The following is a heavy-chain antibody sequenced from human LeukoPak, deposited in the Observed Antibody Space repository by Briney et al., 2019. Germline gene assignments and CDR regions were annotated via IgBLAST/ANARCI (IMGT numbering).Heavy chain of an antibody. J-gene: IGHJ3*02. CDR2: IGTAGDT. CDR3: ARGEVSGGAFDI. D-gene: IGHD1-26*01. V-gene: IGHV3-13*01. Sequence: PGGSLGLSCAASGFTFSSYDMHWVRQATGKGLEWVSAIGTAGDTYYPGSVKGRFTISRENAKNSLYLQMNSLRAGDTAVYYCARGEVSGGAFDIWGQGTMVTVSS. CDR1: GFTFSSYD.